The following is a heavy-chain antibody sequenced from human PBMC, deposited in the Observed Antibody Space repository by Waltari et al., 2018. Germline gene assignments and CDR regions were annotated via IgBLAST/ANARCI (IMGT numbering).Heavy chain of an antibody. CDR1: GFTFRRYW. CDR2: IKRDGSER. CDR3: AKYDSWSGYGLDP. V-gene: IGHV3-7*01. J-gene: IGHJ5*02. D-gene: IGHD3-3*01. Sequence: QLVESGGGLVQPGGSLRLSWPASGFTFRRYWMRWVRLTPGKGLEWVANIKRDGSERNYVDSVKGRFTISRDNAQNSLYLQMNRLTVDDTAVYYCAKYDSWSGYGLDPWGQGTLATVSS.